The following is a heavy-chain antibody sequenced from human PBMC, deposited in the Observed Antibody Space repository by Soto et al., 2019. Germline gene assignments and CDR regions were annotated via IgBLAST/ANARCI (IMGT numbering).Heavy chain of an antibody. J-gene: IGHJ6*02. D-gene: IGHD6-6*01. CDR1: GYTFTSYY. CDR2: INPSGGST. V-gene: IGHV1-46*03. CDR3: AIDVQLVLYYYYGMDV. Sequence: ASVKVSCKASGYTFTSYYMHWVRQAPGQGLERMGIINPSGGSTSYAQKFQGRVTMTRDTSTITVYMELSSLRSEDTAVYFCAIDVQLVLYYYYGMDVWGQGTTVTVSS.